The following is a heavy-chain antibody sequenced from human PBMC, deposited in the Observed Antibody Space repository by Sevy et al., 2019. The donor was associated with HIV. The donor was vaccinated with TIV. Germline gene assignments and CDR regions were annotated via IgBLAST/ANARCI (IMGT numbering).Heavy chain of an antibody. J-gene: IGHJ6*02. V-gene: IGHV3-23*01. CDR3: AKDRGGGVPYDFRSGSQGMDV. Sequence: GGSLRLSCAASGFTFSSYAMSWVRQAPGKGLEWDSAISGSGGSTYYADSVKSRFTISRDNSKNTLYLQMNSLRAEDTAVYYCAKDRGGGVPYDFRSGSQGMDVWGQGTTVTVSS. CDR2: ISGSGGST. CDR1: GFTFSSYA. D-gene: IGHD3-3*01.